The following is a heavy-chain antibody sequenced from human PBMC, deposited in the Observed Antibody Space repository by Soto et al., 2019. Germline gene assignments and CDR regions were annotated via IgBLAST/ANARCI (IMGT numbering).Heavy chain of an antibody. V-gene: IGHV3-74*01. Sequence: GGSLRLSCAASGFTFSSYWMHWVRQAPGKGLVWVSRINSDGSSTSYADSVKGRFTISRDNAKNTLYLQMNSLRAEDTAVYYCARDPQYYDSSGYYPDAFDIWGQGTMVTVSS. CDR3: ARDPQYYDSSGYYPDAFDI. D-gene: IGHD3-22*01. CDR1: GFTFSSYW. CDR2: INSDGSST. J-gene: IGHJ3*02.